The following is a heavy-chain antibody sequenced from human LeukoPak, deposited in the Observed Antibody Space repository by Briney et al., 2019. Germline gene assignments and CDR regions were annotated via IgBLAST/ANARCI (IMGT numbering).Heavy chain of an antibody. CDR1: GGSFSGYY. V-gene: IGHV4-34*01. CDR3: GRRGLLVPAS. Sequence: PSETLSLTCAVYGGSFSGYYWSWIRQPPGKGLEWVGSIYYDGSTYYNSALKSRATIFADTSKSQFSLKLNSVIAADTAVYYCGRRGLLVPASWGQGTLVTVSS. CDR2: IYYDGST. J-gene: IGHJ5*02. D-gene: IGHD2-2*01.